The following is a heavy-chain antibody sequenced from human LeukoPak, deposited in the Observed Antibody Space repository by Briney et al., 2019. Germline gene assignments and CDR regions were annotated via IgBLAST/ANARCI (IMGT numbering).Heavy chain of an antibody. Sequence: GGSLRLSCAASGFTVSSNYMSWVRQAPGKGLEWVSAISGSGGNTYYADSVKGRFTISRDNSKNTLYLQMNSLRAEDTAVYYCAKARNAYHFDYWGQGTLVTVSS. CDR2: ISGSGGNT. CDR3: AKARNAYHFDY. J-gene: IGHJ4*02. D-gene: IGHD2-2*01. V-gene: IGHV3-23*01. CDR1: GFTVSSNY.